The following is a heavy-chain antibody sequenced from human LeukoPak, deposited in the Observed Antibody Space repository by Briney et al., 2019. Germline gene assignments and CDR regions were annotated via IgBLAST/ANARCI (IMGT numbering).Heavy chain of an antibody. V-gene: IGHV1-18*01. CDR1: GYSFTNYG. D-gene: IGHD4-17*01. Sequence: SVKVSCKASGYSFTNYGISWVRQAPGHGLEWMGWISVYSGDTNYAHKLQDRVTMTTDTSTSTAFMELRGLRSDDTAFYYCARAPSFGDYGGNYWGQGTLVTVSS. CDR3: ARAPSFGDYGGNY. CDR2: ISVYSGDT. J-gene: IGHJ4*02.